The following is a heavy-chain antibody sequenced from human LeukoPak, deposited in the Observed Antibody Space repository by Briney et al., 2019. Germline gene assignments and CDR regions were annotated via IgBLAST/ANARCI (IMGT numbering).Heavy chain of an antibody. CDR2: INQYGSEI. D-gene: IGHD5-24*01. CDR3: GGDKEEMSRAPYGFHI. CDR1: EFTFSKYW. J-gene: IGHJ3*02. Sequence: PGGSLRLSCAASEFTFSKYWMTWVRQAPGKGLEWVANINQYGSEIYYVDSVKGRFTISRDNAKKSLYLQMDRLRGEDTAVYFCGGDKEEMSRAPYGFHIWGQGTMVTVSS. V-gene: IGHV3-7*01.